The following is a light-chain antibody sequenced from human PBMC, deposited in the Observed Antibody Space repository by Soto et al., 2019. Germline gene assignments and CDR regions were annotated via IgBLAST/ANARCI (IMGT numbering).Light chain of an antibody. CDR1: QTINNN. CDR2: GAS. J-gene: IGKJ4*01. Sequence: EVVMTQSPATLSVSPGERATLSCRASQTINNNLAWYQRNPGQAPRLLIYGASARATGIPARFSGSVSGTEFTLTIRSLQSEDFAVYFCQQYDNWPLTFGGGTKVHVK. CDR3: QQYDNWPLT. V-gene: IGKV3-15*01.